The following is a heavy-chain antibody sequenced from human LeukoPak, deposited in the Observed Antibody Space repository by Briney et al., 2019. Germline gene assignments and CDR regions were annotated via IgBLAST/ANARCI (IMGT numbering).Heavy chain of an antibody. CDR3: ARGAIRQRSAEYFQH. CDR1: GYTFTSYY. D-gene: IGHD1-1*01. J-gene: IGHJ1*01. Sequence: ASVKVSCKASGYTFTSYYMHWVRQAPGQGLEWMGIINPSGGSTSYAQKFQGRVTMTRDTSTSTVYMELSSLRSEDTAVYYCARGAIRQRSAEYFQHWGQGTLVTVSS. V-gene: IGHV1-46*01. CDR2: INPSGGST.